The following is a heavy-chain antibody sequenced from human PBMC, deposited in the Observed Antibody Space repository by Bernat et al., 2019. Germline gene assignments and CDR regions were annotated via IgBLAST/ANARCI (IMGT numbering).Heavy chain of an antibody. Sequence: VQLVESGGGVVQPGRSLRLSCAASGFTFSSYAMHWVRQAPGKGLEWVSAISGSGGSTYYADSVKGRFTISRDNSKNTLYLQMNSLRAEDTAVYYCAKGRGLVVVPAAMAAGWFDPWGQGTLVTVSS. J-gene: IGHJ5*02. V-gene: IGHV3-23*04. CDR3: AKGRGLVVVPAAMAAGWFDP. D-gene: IGHD2-2*01. CDR1: GFTFSSYA. CDR2: ISGSGGST.